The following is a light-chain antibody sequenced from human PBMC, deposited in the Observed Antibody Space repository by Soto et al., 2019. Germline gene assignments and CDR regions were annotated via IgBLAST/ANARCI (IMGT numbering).Light chain of an antibody. Sequence: EIVMTQSPATLSVSPGERATLSCRASQSVSSNFACYQQKPGQAPRLLIYGASPRATGITARFSGSGSGTEFTLTISSLQSEDFAVYYCQQYNNWPPLTFGGGTKVEIK. J-gene: IGKJ4*01. V-gene: IGKV3-15*01. CDR3: QQYNNWPPLT. CDR2: GAS. CDR1: QSVSSN.